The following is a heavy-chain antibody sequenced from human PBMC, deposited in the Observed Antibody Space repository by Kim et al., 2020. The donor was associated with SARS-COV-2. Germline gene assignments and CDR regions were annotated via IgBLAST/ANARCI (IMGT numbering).Heavy chain of an antibody. CDR1: GGTFSSYA. CDR3: AREYGVIAVAGSDAFDI. CDR2: IIPIFGTA. V-gene: IGHV1-69*13. J-gene: IGHJ3*02. Sequence: SVKVSCKASGGTFSSYAISWVRQAPGQGLEWMGGIIPIFGTANYAQKFQGRVTITADESTSTAYMELSSLRSEDTAVYYCAREYGVIAVAGSDAFDIWGQGTMVTVSS. D-gene: IGHD6-19*01.